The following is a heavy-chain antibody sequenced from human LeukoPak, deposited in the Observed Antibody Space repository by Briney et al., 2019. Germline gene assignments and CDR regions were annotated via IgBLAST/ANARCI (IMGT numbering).Heavy chain of an antibody. CDR3: ETSGYSYGNYYYYMDV. CDR1: GFTFSSYG. CDR2: IWYDGSNK. J-gene: IGHJ6*03. Sequence: PGGSLRLSCAASGFTFSSYGMHWVRQAPGKGLEWVAVIWYDGSNKYYADSVKGRFTISRDNSKNTLYLQMNSLRAEDTAVYYCETSGYSYGNYYYYMDVWGKGTTVTVSS. V-gene: IGHV3-30*02. D-gene: IGHD5-18*01.